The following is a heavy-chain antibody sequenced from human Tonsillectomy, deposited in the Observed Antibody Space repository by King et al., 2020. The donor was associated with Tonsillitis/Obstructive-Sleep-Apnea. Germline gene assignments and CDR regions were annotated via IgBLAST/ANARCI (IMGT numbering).Heavy chain of an antibody. V-gene: IGHV3-7*04. D-gene: IGHD5-12*01. CDR1: GFTFMSYW. CDR3: ARDSVLRYYFDY. CDR2: IKQDGSEK. Sequence: VQLVESGGGLVQPGGSLRLSCAASGFTFMSYWMSWVRQAPGKRLEGGANIKQDGSEKYYVDSVNGRFTIARDNAKNSLYLQMNSLRAEDTAVYYCARDSVLRYYFDYWGQGTLVTVSS. J-gene: IGHJ4*02.